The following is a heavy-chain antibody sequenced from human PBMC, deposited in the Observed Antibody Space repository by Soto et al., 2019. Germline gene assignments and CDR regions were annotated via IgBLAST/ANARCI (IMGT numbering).Heavy chain of an antibody. D-gene: IGHD3-22*01. CDR2: ISISGGST. J-gene: IGHJ4*02. V-gene: IGHV3-23*01. CDR1: GFTLSNYA. CDR3: AKDLRDSSGYYYYIDS. Sequence: EVQLLESGGGSVQPGGSLRLSCAASGFTLSNYAMSWVRQAPGKGLGWVSAISISGGSTYYADSVKGRFTISRDSSKNTLYLQMNSLRAEDTAVYYCAKDLRDSSGYYYYIDSWGQGILVTVSS.